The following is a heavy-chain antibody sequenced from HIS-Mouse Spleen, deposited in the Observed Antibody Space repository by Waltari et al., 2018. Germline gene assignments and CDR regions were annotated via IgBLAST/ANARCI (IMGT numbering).Heavy chain of an antibody. J-gene: IGHJ2*01. CDR1: GGSISSSSYY. CDR2: IYYSGST. D-gene: IGHD6-13*01. V-gene: IGHV4-39*07. CDR3: AREIPYSSSWYDWYFDL. Sequence: QLQLQESGPGLVKPSETLYLTCTVSGGSISSSSYYWGWIRQTPGKGLEWIGSIYYSGSTYYNPSLKSRVTISVDTSKNQFSLKLSSVTAADTAVYYCAREIPYSSSWYDWYFDLWGRGTLVTVSS.